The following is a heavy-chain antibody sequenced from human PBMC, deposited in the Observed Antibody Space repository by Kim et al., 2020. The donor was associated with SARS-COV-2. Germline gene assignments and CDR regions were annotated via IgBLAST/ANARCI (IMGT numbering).Heavy chain of an antibody. J-gene: IGHJ2*01. CDR1: GGSIGSDGYS. CDR3: VREVDSHWYFDL. V-gene: IGHV4-30-2*01. Sequence: SETLSLTCAVSGGSIGSDGYSWSWLRQPPGKGLEWIGYIYHSGSSDYNWSLKSRASISVDRTQNQFSLKLTSVTAADTAVSYCVREVDSHWYFDLWGRGT. D-gene: IGHD5-12*01. CDR2: IYHSGSS.